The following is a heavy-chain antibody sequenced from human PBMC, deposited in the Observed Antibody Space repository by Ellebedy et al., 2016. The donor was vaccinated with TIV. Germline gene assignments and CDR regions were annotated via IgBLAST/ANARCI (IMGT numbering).Heavy chain of an antibody. V-gene: IGHV3-30*18. J-gene: IGHJ4*02. D-gene: IGHD2-2*01. CDR3: AKEKRYCSSANCPLGY. CDR2: ISSDGGRK. CDR1: GFTFTSYD. Sequence: GGSLRLXXPASGFTFTSYDMHWVRQVPGKGLEWVAVISSDGGRKHYADSVKGRFTISRDNSKNTLFLQMNSLRPEDAAVFYCAKEKRYCSSANCPLGYWGQGNLVTVSS.